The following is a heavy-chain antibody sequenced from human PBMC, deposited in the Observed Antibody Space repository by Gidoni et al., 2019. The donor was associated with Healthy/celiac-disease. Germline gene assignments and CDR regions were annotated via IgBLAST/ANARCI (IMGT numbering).Heavy chain of an antibody. V-gene: IGHV3-30-3*01. Sequence: QVQLVESGGGVVQPGRSLRLACAAYGFTFSSYAMHGVRQAPGKGLEWVAVISYDGSNKYYADSVKGRFTISRDNSKNTLYLQMNSLKAEDTAVYYCARDGADKASVYCSGGSCYGPFDYWGQGTLVTVSS. J-gene: IGHJ4*02. D-gene: IGHD2-15*01. CDR1: GFTFSSYA. CDR2: ISYDGSNK. CDR3: ARDGADKASVYCSGGSCYGPFDY.